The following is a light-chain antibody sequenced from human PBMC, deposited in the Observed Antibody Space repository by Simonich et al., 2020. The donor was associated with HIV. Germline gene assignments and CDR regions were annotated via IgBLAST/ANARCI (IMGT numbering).Light chain of an antibody. J-gene: IGKJ1*01. CDR1: QGISSY. V-gene: IGKV1-9*01. CDR3: QQYNSYSLT. CDR2: AAS. Sequence: IQLTQSPSFLSASVGDRVTITCRASQGISSYLAWYQQKPGKAPKLLIYAASTLQSGVPSRFSGSGSGTEFTLTISSLQPEDFATYYCQQYNSYSLTFGQGTKVEIK.